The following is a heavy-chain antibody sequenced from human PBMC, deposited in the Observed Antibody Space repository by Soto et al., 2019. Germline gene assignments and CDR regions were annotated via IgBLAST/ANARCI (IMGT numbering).Heavy chain of an antibody. CDR3: ARDHIAAAGTSYYYMDV. D-gene: IGHD6-13*01. CDR2: INPSSGST. J-gene: IGHJ6*03. V-gene: IGHV1-2*04. CDR1: GYTFTSYY. Sequence: ASVKVSCKASGYTFTSYYMHWVRQAPGQGLEWMGRINPSSGSTSYAQKFQGWVTMTRDTSISTAYMELSRLRSDDTAVYYCARDHIAAAGTSYYYMDVWGKGTTVTVSS.